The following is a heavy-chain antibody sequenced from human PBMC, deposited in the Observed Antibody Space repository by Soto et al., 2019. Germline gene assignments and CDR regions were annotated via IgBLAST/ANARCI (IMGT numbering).Heavy chain of an antibody. V-gene: IGHV3-20*04. Sequence: PGGSLRLSCAASGFTFDDYGMSWVRQAPGKGLEWVSGINWNGGSTGYADSVKGRFTISRDNAKNSLYLQMNSLRAEDTAVYYCARSGQYCSGGSCYPRFDYYYMAVWGKGTTVTVSS. CDR3: ARSGQYCSGGSCYPRFDYYYMAV. CDR1: GFTFDDYG. J-gene: IGHJ6*03. D-gene: IGHD2-15*01. CDR2: INWNGGST.